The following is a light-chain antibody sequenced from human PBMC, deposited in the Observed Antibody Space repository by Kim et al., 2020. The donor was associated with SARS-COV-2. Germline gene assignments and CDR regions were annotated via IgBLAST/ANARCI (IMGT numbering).Light chain of an antibody. J-gene: IGKJ5*01. CDR2: GAS. V-gene: IGKV3-15*01. CDR3: QQYSNWPIT. Sequence: VSTGERATLSCRASLSVGSNLGWYVQKRGQAPRLLIYGASTRATGIPDRFSGSRSGTEFTLTVSSLQSEDFAVYYCQQYSNWPITFGQGTRLEIK. CDR1: LSVGSN.